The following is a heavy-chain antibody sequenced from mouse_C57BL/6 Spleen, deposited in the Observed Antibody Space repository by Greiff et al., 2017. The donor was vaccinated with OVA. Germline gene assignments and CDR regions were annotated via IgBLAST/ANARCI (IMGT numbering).Heavy chain of an antibody. D-gene: IGHD2-4*01. V-gene: IGHV1-82*01. Sequence: QVQLKESGPELVKPGASVKISCKASGYAFSSSWMNWVKQRPGKGLEWIGRIYPGDGDTNYNGKFKGKATLTADKSSSTAYMQLSSLTSEDSAVYFCARGDYDVFAYWGQGTLVTVSA. CDR2: IYPGDGDT. J-gene: IGHJ3*01. CDR3: ARGDYDVFAY. CDR1: GYAFSSSW.